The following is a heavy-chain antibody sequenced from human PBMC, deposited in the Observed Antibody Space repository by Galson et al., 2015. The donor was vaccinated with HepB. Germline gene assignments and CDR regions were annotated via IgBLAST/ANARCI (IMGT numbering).Heavy chain of an antibody. CDR2: VSYDGINK. V-gene: IGHV3-30*03. CDR3: ARGRNYYDSTGSYDH. Sequence: SLRLSCAASGFSFSSYGMHWVRQAPGTGLEWVAAVSYDGINKYYSDSLKGRFTISRDNSKNTLYLRMNSPRVEDTAVYYCARGRNYYDSTGSYDHWGQGTLVTVSS. CDR1: GFSFSSYG. J-gene: IGHJ4*02. D-gene: IGHD3-22*01.